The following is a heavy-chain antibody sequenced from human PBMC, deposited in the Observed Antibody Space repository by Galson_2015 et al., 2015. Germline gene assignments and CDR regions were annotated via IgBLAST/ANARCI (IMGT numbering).Heavy chain of an antibody. D-gene: IGHD2-15*01. Sequence: SVKVSCKASGYTFTSFDINWVRQATGQGLEWMGWMNPNSGNTGYAQKFQGRVTMTRNTSISTAYMELSTLRSEDTAVYYCAVGYCSGGTCYGYFQYWGQGTLDTVSS. CDR1: GYTFTSFD. CDR2: MNPNSGNT. V-gene: IGHV1-8*01. J-gene: IGHJ1*01. CDR3: AVGYCSGGTCYGYFQY.